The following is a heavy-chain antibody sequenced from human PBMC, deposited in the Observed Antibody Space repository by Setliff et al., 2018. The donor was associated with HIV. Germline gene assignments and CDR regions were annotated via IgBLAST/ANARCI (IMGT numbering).Heavy chain of an antibody. D-gene: IGHD3-10*01. Sequence: PSETLSLTCAVSGYSISSGYYWGWIRQSPGKGLEWIGSIYSTGHTYYNPSHKRRLTMSVDTAKNRFSLKLTSVTAADTAVYYCARDRALRFSKSPSFNYFDVWGQGALVTVSS. J-gene: IGHJ4*02. CDR1: GYSISSGYY. CDR2: IYSTGHT. V-gene: IGHV4-38-2*02. CDR3: ARDRALRFSKSPSFNYFDV.